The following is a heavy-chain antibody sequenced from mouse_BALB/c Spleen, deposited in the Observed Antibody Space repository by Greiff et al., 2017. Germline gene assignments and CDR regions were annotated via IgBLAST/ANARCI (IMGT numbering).Heavy chain of an antibody. CDR3: ARHWEGYYFDY. V-gene: IGHV1S137*01. CDR1: GYTFTDYA. Sequence: QVQLQQSGAELVRPGVSVKISCKGSGYTFTDYAMHWVKQSHAKSLEWIGVISTYYGDASYNQKFKGKATMTVDKSSSTAYMELARLTSEDSAIYYCARHWEGYYFDYWGQGTTLTVSS. J-gene: IGHJ2*01. CDR2: ISTYYGDA. D-gene: IGHD4-1*01.